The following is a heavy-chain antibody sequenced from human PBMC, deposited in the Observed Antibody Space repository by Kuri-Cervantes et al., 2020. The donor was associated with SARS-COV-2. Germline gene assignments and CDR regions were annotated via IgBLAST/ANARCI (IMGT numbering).Heavy chain of an antibody. D-gene: IGHD1-26*01. J-gene: IGHJ4*02. CDR2: ISWNSDNI. CDR3: AKDQGIVGATVDY. Sequence: SLKISCAASGFSFSSYGMHWVRQAPGKGLEWVSGISWNSDNIGYADSVKGRFTISRDNSKNTLYLQMNSLRAEDTAVYYCAKDQGIVGATVDYWGQGTLVTVSS. CDR1: GFSFSSYG. V-gene: IGHV3-9*01.